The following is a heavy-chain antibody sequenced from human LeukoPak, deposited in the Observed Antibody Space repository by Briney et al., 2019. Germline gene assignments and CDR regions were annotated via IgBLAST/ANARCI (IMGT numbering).Heavy chain of an antibody. CDR1: GFTYSSYS. V-gene: IGHV3-21*01. CDR3: ARFDYGDYFDY. CDR2: ISSSSSYI. J-gene: IGHJ4*02. Sequence: GGSLRLSCAASGFTYSSYSMNWVRQARGKGLEGVSSISSSSSYIYYADSVKGRFTISRDNAKNSLYLQMNGLRAEDRAVYYCARFDYGDYFDYWGQGTLVTVSS. D-gene: IGHD4-17*01.